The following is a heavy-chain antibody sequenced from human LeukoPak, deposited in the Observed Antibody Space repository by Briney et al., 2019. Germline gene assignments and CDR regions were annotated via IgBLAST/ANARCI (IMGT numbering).Heavy chain of an antibody. J-gene: IGHJ3*02. CDR1: GGSISSYY. CDR3: ARVYSSYYDSSGLYTFDI. Sequence: SETLSLTCTVSGGSISSYYWSWIRQPPGKGLEWIGYIYYSGGTNYNPSLKSRVTISVDTSKNQFSLKLSSVTAADTAVYYCARVYSSYYDSSGLYTFDIWGQGTMVTVSS. CDR2: IYYSGGT. D-gene: IGHD3-22*01. V-gene: IGHV4-59*01.